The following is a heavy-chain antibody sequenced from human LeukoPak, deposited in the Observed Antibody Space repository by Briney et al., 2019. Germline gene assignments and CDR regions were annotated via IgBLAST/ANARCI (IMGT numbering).Heavy chain of an antibody. V-gene: IGHV1-46*01. CDR3: ARERALTEVATGPLL. CDR2: INPSGGST. CDR1: GYTFTSYY. Sequence: ASVKVSCKASGYTFTSYYMHWVRQAPGQGLEWMGIINPSGGSTSYAQKFQGRVTMTRDTSTSTVYMELSSLRSEDTAVYYCARERALTEVATGPLLWGQGTLVTVSS. J-gene: IGHJ4*02. D-gene: IGHD7-27*01.